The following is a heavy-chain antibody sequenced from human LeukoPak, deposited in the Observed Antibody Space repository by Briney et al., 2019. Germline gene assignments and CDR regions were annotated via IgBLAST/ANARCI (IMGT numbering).Heavy chain of an antibody. CDR2: IRYDGSNQ. J-gene: IGHJ4*02. CDR1: GFTFSSYG. V-gene: IGHV3-30*02. Sequence: PGGSLRLPCAASGFTFSSYGMHLVRQTPGKGLEWVSFIRYDGSNQYYADSVKGRFTISRDNSKNTLYLQMNSLKPEDTAVYFCARGYGESHFDYWGQGTLVTVSS. D-gene: IGHD5-18*01. CDR3: ARGYGESHFDY.